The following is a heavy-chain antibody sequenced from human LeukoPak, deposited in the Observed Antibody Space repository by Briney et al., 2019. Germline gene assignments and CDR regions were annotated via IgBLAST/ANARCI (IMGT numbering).Heavy chain of an antibody. CDR2: ISGLGGST. CDR1: GFPFDTYG. D-gene: IGHD4-17*01. V-gene: IGHV3-23*01. J-gene: IGHJ3*02. CDR3: ARDPYGYDAFDI. Sequence: GGSLRLSCAASGFPFDTYGMHWVRQAPGKGLQWVSSISGLGGSTQYADVVKGRFTISRDNAKNSLYLQMNSLRAEDTAVYYCARDPYGYDAFDIWGQGTMVTVSS.